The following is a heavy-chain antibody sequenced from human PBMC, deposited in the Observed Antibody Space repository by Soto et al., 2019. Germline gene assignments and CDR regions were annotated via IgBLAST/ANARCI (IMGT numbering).Heavy chain of an antibody. CDR2: ISGYNGKT. Sequence: ASVKVSCKASGYTFTSYAISWVRQAPGQGLEWMGWISGYNGKTNYAQRFQGRVTMTTDTSTTTAFMELRSLRSDDTAMYYCARSDYCGNDRCCSGWFDPWGQGTQVTVSS. CDR3: ARSDYCGNDRCCSGWFDP. J-gene: IGHJ5*02. D-gene: IGHD2-21*01. CDR1: GYTFTSYA. V-gene: IGHV1-18*01.